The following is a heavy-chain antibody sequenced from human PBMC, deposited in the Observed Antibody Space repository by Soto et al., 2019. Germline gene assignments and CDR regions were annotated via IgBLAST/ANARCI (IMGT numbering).Heavy chain of an antibody. Sequence: GGSLRLSCAASGFTFSSYSMNWVRQAPGKGLEWVSSISSSSSYIYYADSVKGRFTISRDNAKNSLYLQMNSLRAEDTAVYYCARLSSRGYGSGGSCYYYGIDVWGQGTTVTVSS. J-gene: IGHJ6*02. D-gene: IGHD2-15*01. CDR2: ISSSSSYI. CDR1: GFTFSSYS. CDR3: ARLSSRGYGSGGSCYYYGIDV. V-gene: IGHV3-21*01.